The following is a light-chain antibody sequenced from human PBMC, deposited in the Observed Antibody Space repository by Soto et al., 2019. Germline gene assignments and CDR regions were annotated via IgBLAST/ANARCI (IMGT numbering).Light chain of an antibody. CDR3: QQYGSSRT. CDR2: GAS. J-gene: IGKJ1*01. CDR1: QSVSSSY. Sequence: EIVLTQSPGTLSLSPGERATLSCRASQSVSSSYLAWYQQKPGQAPRLLIYGASSRATGIPDRFSGSGSGXXXXXTISRLEPEDFAVYYCQQYGSSRTFGQGTKVEIK. V-gene: IGKV3-20*01.